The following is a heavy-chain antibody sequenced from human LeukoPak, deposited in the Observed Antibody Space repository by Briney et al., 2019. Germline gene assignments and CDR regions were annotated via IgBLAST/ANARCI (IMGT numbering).Heavy chain of an antibody. J-gene: IGHJ4*02. CDR3: AKHLALVGATTTYDY. Sequence: GGSLRLSCAASGFTFSSYGMHWVRQAPGKGLEWVAFIRYDGSNKYYADSMKGRFTISRDNSKNTLYLQMNSLRAEDTAVYYCAKHLALVGATTTYDYWGQGTLVIVSS. CDR2: IRYDGSNK. V-gene: IGHV3-30*02. D-gene: IGHD1-26*01. CDR1: GFTFSSYG.